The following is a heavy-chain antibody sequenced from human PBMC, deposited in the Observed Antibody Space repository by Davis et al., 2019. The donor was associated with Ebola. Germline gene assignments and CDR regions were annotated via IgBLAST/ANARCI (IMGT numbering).Heavy chain of an antibody. CDR3: ARDSRDYYDSSGYYYGFDY. CDR1: GFTFSSYG. Sequence: GESLKISCAASGFTFSSYGMHWVRQAPGKGLEWVAVIWYDGSNKYYADSVKGRFTISRDNSKNTLYLQMNSLRAEDTAVYYCARDSRDYYDSSGYYYGFDYWGQRTLVTVSS. D-gene: IGHD3-22*01. V-gene: IGHV3-33*08. CDR2: IWYDGSNK. J-gene: IGHJ4*02.